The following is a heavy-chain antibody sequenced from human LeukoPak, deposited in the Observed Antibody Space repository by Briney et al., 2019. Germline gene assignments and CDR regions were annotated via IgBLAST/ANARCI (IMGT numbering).Heavy chain of an antibody. CDR3: ARDIGYGDYAGQDY. Sequence: ASVKVSCKASGYTFTDYYMHWVRQAPGQGLEWMGWTKPNSGGTNYAQKFQDRVTMTRDTSISTAYMELSRLRSDDTAVYYCARDIGYGDYAGQDYWGQGTLVTVSS. CDR1: GYTFTDYY. D-gene: IGHD4-17*01. J-gene: IGHJ4*02. CDR2: TKPNSGGT. V-gene: IGHV1-2*02.